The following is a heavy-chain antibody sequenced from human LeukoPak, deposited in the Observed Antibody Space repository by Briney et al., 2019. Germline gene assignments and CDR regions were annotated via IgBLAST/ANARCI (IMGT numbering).Heavy chain of an antibody. Sequence: GGSLRLSCAASGFTFSGYAMHWIRQAPGKGLEWVALISFNGNYEDYTQSVKGRFTISRDNSKNTLFLQMNSLRPEDTAVYYCSSAASGQPDYWGQGTLVIVSS. D-gene: IGHD6-13*01. CDR3: SSAASGQPDY. CDR2: ISFNGNYE. V-gene: IGHV3-30*03. J-gene: IGHJ4*02. CDR1: GFTFSGYA.